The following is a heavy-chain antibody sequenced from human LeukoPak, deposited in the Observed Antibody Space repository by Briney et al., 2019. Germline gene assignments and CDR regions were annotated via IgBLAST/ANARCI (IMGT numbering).Heavy chain of an antibody. D-gene: IGHD4-23*01. V-gene: IGHV4-59*01. CDR1: GGSISSYY. J-gene: IGHJ4*02. CDR3: ATPPDYGGKPGCY. Sequence: SETLSLTCTVSGGSISSYYWSWIRQPPGRGLEWIGYIYYSGSTNYNPSLKSRVTISVDTSKNQFSLKLSSVTAADTAVYYCATPPDYGGKPGCYWGQGTLVTVSS. CDR2: IYYSGST.